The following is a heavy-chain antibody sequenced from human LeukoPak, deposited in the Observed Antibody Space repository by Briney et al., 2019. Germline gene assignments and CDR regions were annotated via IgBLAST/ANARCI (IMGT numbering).Heavy chain of an antibody. Sequence: SGTLSLTCGVSGGSITTTNFWSWVRQTPGQGLEWIGEVSVSGLSDYNPSLRGRVTMSLDTSKNHLSLKLTSVTAADTAVYYCTRKNAAFSPFGYGGQGTLVTV. D-gene: IGHD6-25*01. CDR2: VSVSGLS. J-gene: IGHJ4*02. V-gene: IGHV4-4*02. CDR3: TRKNAAFSPFGY. CDR1: GGSITTTNF.